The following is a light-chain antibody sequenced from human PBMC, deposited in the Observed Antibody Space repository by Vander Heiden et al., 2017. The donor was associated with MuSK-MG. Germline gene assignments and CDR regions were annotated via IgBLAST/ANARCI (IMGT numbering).Light chain of an antibody. J-gene: IGKJ4*01. CDR1: QAIGNH. CDR2: AAS. CDR3: QQYQSYPLT. Sequence: DIQITQSPSSLSASVGDRVTITCRASQAIGNHLAWFQQIPGRAPKSLIYAASTLQSGVPSTFSGSGSGTDFTLTISSLQPEDSATYYCQQYQSYPLTFGEGTKVEIK. V-gene: IGKV1-16*01.